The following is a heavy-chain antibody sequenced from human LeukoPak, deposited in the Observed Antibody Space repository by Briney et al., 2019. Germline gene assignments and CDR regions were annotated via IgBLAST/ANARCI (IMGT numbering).Heavy chain of an antibody. CDR1: GGSFSGYY. D-gene: IGHD3-3*01. CDR2: INHSGST. CDR3: ARGRRFSDY. V-gene: IGHV4-34*01. J-gene: IGHJ4*02. Sequence: SETLSLTCAVYGGSFSGYYWSWIRQPPGKGLEWIGEINHSGSTNYNPSLKSRVTISVDTSKKQFSLKLSSVTAADTAVYYCARGRRFSDYWGQGTLVTVSS.